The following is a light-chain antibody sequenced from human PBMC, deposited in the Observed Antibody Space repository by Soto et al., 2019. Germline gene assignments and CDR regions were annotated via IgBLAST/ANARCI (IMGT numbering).Light chain of an antibody. CDR1: QSVSSSY. J-gene: IGKJ1*01. V-gene: IGKV3-20*01. CDR2: GAS. Sequence: EIVLTQSPGTLSLSPGERATLSCRASQSVSSSYLAWYQQKPGQAPRPLIYGASSRAIGIPDRFSGSGSGKEFTLNISRLEPEYFAVYYCQQYGSSLWTVGQGTKV. CDR3: QQYGSSLWT.